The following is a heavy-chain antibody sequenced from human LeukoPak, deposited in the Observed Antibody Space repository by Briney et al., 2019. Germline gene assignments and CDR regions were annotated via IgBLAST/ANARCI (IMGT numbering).Heavy chain of an antibody. Sequence: SVKVSCKASGGTFSSYAISWVRQAPGQGLEWMGGIIPIFGTANYAQKFQGRVTITADESTSTAYMELSSLRSEDTAVYYCARTYYYGSGMVNYFDYWGQGTLVTVSS. CDR3: ARTYYYGSGMVNYFDY. V-gene: IGHV1-69*01. D-gene: IGHD3-10*01. CDR1: GGTFSSYA. CDR2: IIPIFGTA. J-gene: IGHJ4*02.